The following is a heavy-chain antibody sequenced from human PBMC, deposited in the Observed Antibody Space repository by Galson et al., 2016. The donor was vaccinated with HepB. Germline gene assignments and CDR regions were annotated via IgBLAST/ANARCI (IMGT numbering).Heavy chain of an antibody. CDR1: GGSITNFY. Sequence: TLSLTCTVSGGSITNFYWTWVRQPPGKGLEWIGHIYYSGHTFYNASLKSRPTISIDTSKNQFSLKLTSVTAADTAVYYCARDREDCRSPGCPRYFDQWGQGTLVTVSS. CDR2: IYYSGHT. CDR3: ARDREDCRSPGCPRYFDQ. J-gene: IGHJ4*02. V-gene: IGHV4-30-4*08. D-gene: IGHD2-2*01.